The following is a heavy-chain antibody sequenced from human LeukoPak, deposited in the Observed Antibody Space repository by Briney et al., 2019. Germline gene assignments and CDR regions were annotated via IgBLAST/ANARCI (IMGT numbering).Heavy chain of an antibody. CDR1: GYTFTSYG. V-gene: IGHV1-18*01. Sequence: ASVKVSCKASGYTFTSYGISWVRQAPGQGLEWMGWISAYNGNTNYAQKLQGRVTMTTDTSTSTAYMELRSLRSDDTAEYYCARGSIGPVGLWFGELPYYYYGMDVWGQGTTVTVSS. D-gene: IGHD3-10*01. J-gene: IGHJ6*02. CDR2: ISAYNGNT. CDR3: ARGSIGPVGLWFGELPYYYYGMDV.